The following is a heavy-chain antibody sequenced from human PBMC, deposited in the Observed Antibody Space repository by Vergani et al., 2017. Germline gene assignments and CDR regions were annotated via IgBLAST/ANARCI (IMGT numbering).Heavy chain of an antibody. CDR2: IYYSGST. J-gene: IGHJ5*02. CDR1: GGSISSYY. CDR3: ARDRITMVRGVIIHNWFDP. V-gene: IGHV4-59*01. Sequence: QVQLQESGPGLVKPSETLSLTCTVSGGSISSYYWSWIRQPPGKGLEWIGYIYYSGSTNYNPSLTSRVTISVDTSKNQFSLKLSSVTAADTAVYYCARDRITMVRGVIIHNWFDPWGQGTLVTVSS. D-gene: IGHD3-10*01.